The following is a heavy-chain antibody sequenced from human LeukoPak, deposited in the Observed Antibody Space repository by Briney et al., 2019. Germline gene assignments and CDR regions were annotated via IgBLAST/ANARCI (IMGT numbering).Heavy chain of an antibody. D-gene: IGHD5-24*01. Sequence: PGGSLRLSCAASGFTFSGYGMHWVRQAPGKGLDWVALISYDGSNTYYADSVKGRFTISRDISNNTLYLQMNSLRPEDTAVYYCAKGKLQFHTGGIDYWGQGTLVTVSS. V-gene: IGHV3-30*18. CDR1: GFTFSGYG. J-gene: IGHJ4*02. CDR2: ISYDGSNT. CDR3: AKGKLQFHTGGIDY.